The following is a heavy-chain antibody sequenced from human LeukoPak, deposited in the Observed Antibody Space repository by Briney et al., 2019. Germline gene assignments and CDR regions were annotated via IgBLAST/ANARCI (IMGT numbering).Heavy chain of an antibody. CDR2: INPNSGGT. D-gene: IGHD3-22*01. CDR3: ARDSTITMIVLYNWFDP. V-gene: IGHV1-2*02. J-gene: IGHJ5*02. CDR1: GYTFTGYY. Sequence: ASVKVSCKASGYTFTGYYMHWVRQAPGQGLEWMGWINPNSGGTNYAQKFQGRVTMTRDTSISTAYMELSRLRSDDTAVYYCARDSTITMIVLYNWFDPWGQGTLVTVSS.